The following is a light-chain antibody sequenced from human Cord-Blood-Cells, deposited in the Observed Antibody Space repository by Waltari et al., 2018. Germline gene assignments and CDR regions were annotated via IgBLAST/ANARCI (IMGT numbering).Light chain of an antibody. J-gene: IGLJ2*01. CDR2: YDD. CDR1: SSNIGNNA. Sequence: QRVTISCSGSSSNIGNNAVNWYQQLPGKAPKLLIYYDDLLPSGVSDRFSGSKSGTSASLAISGLRSEDEADYYCAAWDDSLNGVVFGGGTKLTVL. CDR3: AAWDDSLNGVV. V-gene: IGLV1-36*01.